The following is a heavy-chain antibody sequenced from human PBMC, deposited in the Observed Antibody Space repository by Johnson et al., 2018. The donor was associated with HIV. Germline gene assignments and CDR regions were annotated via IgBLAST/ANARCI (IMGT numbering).Heavy chain of an antibody. Sequence: QVQLVESGGGLVQPGGSLRLSCEASGFTFRSYAMHWVRQAPGKGLEWVAVISYDGSNKYYADSVKGRFTISRDNSKNTLYLQMNSLRAEDTAVYYCARDRGIAARPFRYAFDIWGQGTMVTVSS. CDR1: GFTFRSYA. CDR3: ARDRGIAARPFRYAFDI. J-gene: IGHJ3*02. V-gene: IGHV3-30*04. CDR2: ISYDGSNK. D-gene: IGHD6-6*01.